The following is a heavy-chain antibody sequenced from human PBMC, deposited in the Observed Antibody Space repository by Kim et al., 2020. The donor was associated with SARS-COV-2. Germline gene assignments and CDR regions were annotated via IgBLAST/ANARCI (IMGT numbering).Heavy chain of an antibody. Sequence: SETLSLTCAVYGGSFSGYYWSWFRQPPGKGLEWIWEINHSGSTNYNPSLTSRVTISVDTSKNQFSLKLSSVTAADTAVYYCARVDSRGSYFFDYWGQGTLVTVSS. CDR3: ARVDSRGSYFFDY. D-gene: IGHD1-26*01. J-gene: IGHJ4*02. CDR2: INHSGST. CDR1: GGSFSGYY. V-gene: IGHV4-34*01.